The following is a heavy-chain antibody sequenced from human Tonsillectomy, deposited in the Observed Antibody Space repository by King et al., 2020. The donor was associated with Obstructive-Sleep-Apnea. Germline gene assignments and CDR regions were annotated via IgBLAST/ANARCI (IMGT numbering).Heavy chain of an antibody. V-gene: IGHV4-39*01. Sequence: LQLQESGPGLVKPSETLSLTCTVSGGSISSSSYYWGWILQPPGKGREWIGCIYYSGSTFYNPSLKRRVTRSVDTSKHQFSLKLSSVTAADTAVYYFARREYYYDRDWYFDLWGRGTLVTVSS. D-gene: IGHD3-22*01. CDR1: GGSISSSSYY. CDR3: ARREYYYDRDWYFDL. J-gene: IGHJ2*01. CDR2: IYYSGST.